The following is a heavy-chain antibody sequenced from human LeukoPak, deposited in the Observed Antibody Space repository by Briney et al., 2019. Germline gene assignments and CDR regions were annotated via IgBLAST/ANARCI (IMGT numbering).Heavy chain of an antibody. Sequence: PSEPRSFTATVSGGPISSGTYYWTWIGRPPGREREWIGRIYTSGSTNYNPSLKRRVTISVDTSKSRFSLKLSSVTAAHTAVYYCARAAFSNYLSYSHYWRQGILVTVSS. CDR2: IYTSGST. J-gene: IGHJ4*02. V-gene: IGHV4-61*02. D-gene: IGHD4-11*01. CDR3: ARAAFSNYLSYSHY. CDR1: GGPISSGTYY.